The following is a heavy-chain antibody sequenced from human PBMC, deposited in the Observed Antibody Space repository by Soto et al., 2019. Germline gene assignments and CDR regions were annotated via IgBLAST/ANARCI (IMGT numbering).Heavy chain of an antibody. CDR1: GGTFSSYA. CDR3: ASSRCSGGSCYPYNWFDP. CDR2: IIPIFGTA. D-gene: IGHD2-15*01. V-gene: IGHV1-69*01. Sequence: QVQLVQSGAEVKKPGSSVKVSCKASGGTFSSYAISWVRQAPGQGLEWMEGIIPIFGTANYAQKFQGRVTITADESTSTAYMELSSLRSEDTAVYYCASSRCSGGSCYPYNWFDPWGQGTLVTVSS. J-gene: IGHJ5*02.